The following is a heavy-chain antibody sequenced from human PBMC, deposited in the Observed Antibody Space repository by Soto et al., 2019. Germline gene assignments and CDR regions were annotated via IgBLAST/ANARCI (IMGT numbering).Heavy chain of an antibody. D-gene: IGHD3-22*01. CDR2: IYPGDSDT. Sequence: GESLKISCKGSGYSFTSHWVGWVRQMPGKGLEWMGIIYPGDSDTRHSPYFQGQVTISADKSINIAYLKWSSLNVSDTAMYYCVSVKDLPVTTYNNYYVMDVWGQGTTVTVSS. J-gene: IGHJ6*02. CDR3: VSVKDLPVTTYNNYYVMDV. CDR1: GYSFTSHW. V-gene: IGHV5-51*01.